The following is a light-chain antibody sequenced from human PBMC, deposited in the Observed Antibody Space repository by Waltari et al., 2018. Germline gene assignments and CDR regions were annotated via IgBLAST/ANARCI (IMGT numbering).Light chain of an antibody. CDR3: QQYNNWRT. CDR2: GAS. CDR1: QSISRN. J-gene: IGKJ2*01. Sequence: EVLMTQSPATLSVSPGERATLSCRASQSISRNLAWYQQKPGQAHRLLIYGASTRAPGIPARFSGSGSGTEFTLSISSVQSEDFGVYYCQQYNNWRTFGQGTKLEI. V-gene: IGKV3D-15*01.